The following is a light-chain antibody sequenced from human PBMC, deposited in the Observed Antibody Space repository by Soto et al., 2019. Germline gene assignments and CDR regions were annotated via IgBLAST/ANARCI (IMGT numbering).Light chain of an antibody. CDR1: QGISSY. CDR2: AAS. V-gene: IGKV1-8*01. Sequence: AIRMTQSPSSFSASTGDRVTITCRASQGISSYLAWYQQKPGKAPKLLIYAASTLQSGVPSRFSGSGSGTNFTLTISCLQSEDFATYYCQQYYSYTTFGGGTKV. J-gene: IGKJ4*01. CDR3: QQYYSYTT.